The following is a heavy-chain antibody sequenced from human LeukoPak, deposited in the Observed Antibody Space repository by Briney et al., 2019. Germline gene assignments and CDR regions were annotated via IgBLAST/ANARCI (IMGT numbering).Heavy chain of an antibody. CDR3: ARGDYGDYVPDWYFDL. D-gene: IGHD4-17*01. J-gene: IGHJ2*01. Sequence: SETLSLTCTVSGGSISSGDYYWSWIRQPPGKGLEWIGYIYYSGSTYYNPSRKSRVTISVDTSKNQFSLKLSSVTAADTAVYYCARGDYGDYVPDWYFDLWGRGTLVTVSS. CDR1: GGSISSGDYY. V-gene: IGHV4-30-4*01. CDR2: IYYSGST.